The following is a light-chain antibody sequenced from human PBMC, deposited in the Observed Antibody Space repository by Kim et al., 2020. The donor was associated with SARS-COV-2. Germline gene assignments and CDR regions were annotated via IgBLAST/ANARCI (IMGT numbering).Light chain of an antibody. CDR1: ERISNKN. V-gene: IGKV3-20*01. Sequence: GERDTPSRTASERISNKNLAWLQKKYGQDPRPHMYDAAVSASGIPDRFSGSGFGTDCTLTNSRLEPEDFGEYYCKQYGTAPLTFGGGTKVDIK. J-gene: IGKJ4*02. CDR3: KQYGTAPLT. CDR2: DAA.